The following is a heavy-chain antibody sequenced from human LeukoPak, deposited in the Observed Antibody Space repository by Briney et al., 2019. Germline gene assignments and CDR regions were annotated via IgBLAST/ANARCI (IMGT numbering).Heavy chain of an antibody. D-gene: IGHD3-9*01. CDR1: GFSFTDYP. Sequence: GGSLRLSCATSGFSFTDYPMNWGRQAPGKGLEWISNIRTTAEGAKYAYYVDSVKGRVTISRDDGKNTLYLHMNSLRDDDTAVYYCATDQRYAFDYWGQGILVTVSS. CDR3: ATDQRYAFDY. V-gene: IGHV3-48*02. CDR2: IRTTAEGAKYA. J-gene: IGHJ4*02.